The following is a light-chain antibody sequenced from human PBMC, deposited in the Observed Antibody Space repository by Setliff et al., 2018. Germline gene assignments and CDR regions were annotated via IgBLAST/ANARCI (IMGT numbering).Light chain of an antibody. V-gene: IGLV2-14*03. CDR2: DVS. CDR3: SSYTTSSLRV. J-gene: IGLJ2*01. Sequence: QSALAQPASMSGSPEQSITISCTGTSSDIGAYTYVSWYQQHPGKAPKLLISDVSYRPSGVSHRFSGSKSGNTASLTISWLQAEDEADYYCSSYTTSSLRVFGGGTK. CDR1: SSDIGAYTY.